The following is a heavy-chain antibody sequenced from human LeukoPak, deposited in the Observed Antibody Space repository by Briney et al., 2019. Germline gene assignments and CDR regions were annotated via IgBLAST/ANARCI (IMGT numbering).Heavy chain of an antibody. CDR2: IDIDGGI. CDR1: GFTFSHSY. D-gene: IGHD1-1*01. V-gene: IGHV3-74*01. J-gene: IGHJ4*02. CDR3: ARDMNYNLDF. Sequence: PGGSLRLSCAASGFTFSHSYMHWVRQAPGKGLVWVSRIDIDGGIGYADSVKGRFTISRDNAKNTVEFQMNDLRAEDTALYYCARDMNYNLDFWGQGTLVTVSS.